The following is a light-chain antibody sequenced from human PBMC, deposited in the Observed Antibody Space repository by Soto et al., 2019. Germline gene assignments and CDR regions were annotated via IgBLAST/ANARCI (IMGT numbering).Light chain of an antibody. V-gene: IGKV3-20*01. CDR2: GAS. CDR3: QQYGRSPPGT. Sequence: EIVLTQSPGTLSLSPGERATLSCRASQSVSSSYLAWYQQKPGQAPRLLIFGASIRATGIPDRFSGSGSGTDFTLTISRLEPDDFAVYYCQQYGRSPPGTFGQRNKVEI. CDR1: QSVSSSY. J-gene: IGKJ1*01.